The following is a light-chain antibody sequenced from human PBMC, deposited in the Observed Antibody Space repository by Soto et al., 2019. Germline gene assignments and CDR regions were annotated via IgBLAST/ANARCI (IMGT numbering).Light chain of an antibody. V-gene: IGKV3-15*01. CDR3: QQYNNWPRT. CDR2: GTS. Sequence: EIVMTQSPATLSLSPGERATLSCRASQSVNSNLAWYQQKAAQAPRLLIYGTSTRATGIPARFSGSGSGTDFMLTIGSLQFEDFAVYYCQQYNNWPRTFGQGTKVEIK. J-gene: IGKJ1*01. CDR1: QSVNSN.